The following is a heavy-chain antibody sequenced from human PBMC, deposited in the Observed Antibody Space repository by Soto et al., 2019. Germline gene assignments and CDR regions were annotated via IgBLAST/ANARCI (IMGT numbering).Heavy chain of an antibody. D-gene: IGHD1-1*01. J-gene: IGHJ5*02. CDR3: ARGWRFDP. CDR2: ITHSGTT. V-gene: IGHV4-34*01. Sequence: SETMSLTCGVYGASFSGYQWNWIRQSPGQGLEWIGEITHSGTTKYNPSLESRINLSVDTSKKQFSLKMFSVTAADTAIYYCARGWRFDPWGQGTQVT. CDR1: GASFSGYQ.